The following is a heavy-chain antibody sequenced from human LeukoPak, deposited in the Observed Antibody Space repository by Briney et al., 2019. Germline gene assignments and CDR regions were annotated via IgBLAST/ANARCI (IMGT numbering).Heavy chain of an antibody. CDR2: ISYSGADT. CDR3: AKTKYCGADCYSWYFDY. CDR1: GFTFSTYG. D-gene: IGHD2-21*02. V-gene: IGHV3-23*01. J-gene: IGHJ4*02. Sequence: GGSLRLSCAGSGFTFSTYGMSWVRQAPGKGLEWVSAISYSGADTHYADSVKGRFTISRDNSKNTLYLQMTSLRAEDTAVYYCAKTKYCGADCYSWYFDYWGQETLVTVSS.